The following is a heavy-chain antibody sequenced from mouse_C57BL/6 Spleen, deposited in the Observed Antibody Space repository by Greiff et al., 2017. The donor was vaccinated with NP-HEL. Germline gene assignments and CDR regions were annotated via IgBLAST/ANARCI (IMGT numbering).Heavy chain of an antibody. V-gene: IGHV1-42*01. J-gene: IGHJ3*01. D-gene: IGHD1-1*01. CDR1: GYSFTGYY. Sequence: VQLQQSGPELVKPGASVKISCKASGYSFTGYYMNWVKQSPEKSLEWIGEINPSTGGTTYNQKFKAKATLTVDKSSSTAYMQLKSLTSEDSAVYYCARGLYGSCYGFAYGGHGALVTVSA. CDR2: INPSTGGT. CDR3: ARGLYGSCYGFAY.